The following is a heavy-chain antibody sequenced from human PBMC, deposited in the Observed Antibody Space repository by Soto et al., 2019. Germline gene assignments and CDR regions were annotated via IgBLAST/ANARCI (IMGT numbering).Heavy chain of an antibody. V-gene: IGHV4-30-4*01. CDR3: AREGGVSSAGLYYFDS. CDR1: GGATTSDNY. CDR2: IYYSGST. D-gene: IGHD3-10*01. J-gene: IGHJ4*02. Sequence: SETLSLTCTVSGGATTSDNYWTWIRQPPGKGLEWLGHIYYSGSTDYNPSLKSRLAISIDTSKNQFSLKLSSVTAADTAVYFCAREGGVSSAGLYYFDSWGQGTLVTVSS.